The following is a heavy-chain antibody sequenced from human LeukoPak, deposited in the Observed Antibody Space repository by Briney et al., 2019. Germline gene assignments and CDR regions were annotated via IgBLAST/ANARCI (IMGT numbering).Heavy chain of an antibody. CDR3: AKADRYSSSWYVFQH. J-gene: IGHJ1*01. CDR2: ISGSGGNT. Sequence: GGSPRLSCAASGFTFSSYAMSWVRQAPGKGLEWVSAISGSGGNTYYADSVKGRFTISRDNSKNTLYLQMNSLRAEDTAVYYCAKADRYSSSWYVFQHWGQGTLVTVSS. CDR1: GFTFSSYA. D-gene: IGHD6-13*01. V-gene: IGHV3-23*01.